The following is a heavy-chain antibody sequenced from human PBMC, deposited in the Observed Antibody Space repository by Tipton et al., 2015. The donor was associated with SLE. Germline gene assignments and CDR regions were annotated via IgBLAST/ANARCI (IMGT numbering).Heavy chain of an antibody. Sequence: SLRLSCTASGFISSGYAIHWVRQAPGKGLEWVGVTSSDESDKYYGHAVEGRFIISRDNSKNTLYLHMNSLRLEDTAVYFCARLSGDCYYGLDVWGQGTTVTVSS. J-gene: IGHJ6*02. D-gene: IGHD4-17*01. CDR3: ARLSGDCYYGLDV. V-gene: IGHV3-30*17. CDR2: TSSDESDK. CDR1: GFISSGYA.